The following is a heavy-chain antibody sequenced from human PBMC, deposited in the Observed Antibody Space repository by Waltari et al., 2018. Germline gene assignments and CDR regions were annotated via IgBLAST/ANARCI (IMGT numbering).Heavy chain of an antibody. D-gene: IGHD6-6*01. CDR2: IDHSGST. CDR3: ARERRLIAARPGNNWFDP. J-gene: IGHJ5*02. CDR1: GYSISSGYY. Sequence: QVQLQESGPGLVKPSATLSLTCAVSGYSISSGYYWGWIRQPPGQGLEWIGSIDHSGSTYYNPSLKSRVTISVDTSKNQFSLKLSSVTAADTAVYYCARERRLIAARPGNNWFDPWGQGTLVTVSS. V-gene: IGHV4-38-2*02.